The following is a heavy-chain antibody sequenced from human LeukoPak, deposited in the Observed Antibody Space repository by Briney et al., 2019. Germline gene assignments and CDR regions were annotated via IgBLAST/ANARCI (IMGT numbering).Heavy chain of an antibody. V-gene: IGHV4-39*01. CDR3: ARRSTVAGRGRFDP. CDR2: VHYSGST. CDR1: GGSIRSSSYC. J-gene: IGHJ5*02. D-gene: IGHD6-19*01. Sequence: SETLSLTCTVSGGSIRSSSYCWGWIRQPPGKGLEWIGSVHYSGSTYDNPSLKSRVTISVDTSKNQFSLKLISVTAADTAVYYCARRSTVAGRGRFDPWGQGTLVTVSS.